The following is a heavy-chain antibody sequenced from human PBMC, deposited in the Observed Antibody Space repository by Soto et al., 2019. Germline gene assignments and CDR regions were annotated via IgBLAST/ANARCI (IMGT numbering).Heavy chain of an antibody. CDR3: ARDCSGGSCYPGMDV. Sequence: GGSLRLSXAASGFNFNSYTINWVRQAPGKRLEWPPSISSSGYIFSTDSVRGRFTISRDNAKNSVYLQINSLRAEDTAVYFCARDCSGGSCYPGMDVWGQGTTVTVSS. D-gene: IGHD2-15*01. CDR2: ISSSGYI. J-gene: IGHJ6*02. V-gene: IGHV3-21*01. CDR1: GFNFNSYT.